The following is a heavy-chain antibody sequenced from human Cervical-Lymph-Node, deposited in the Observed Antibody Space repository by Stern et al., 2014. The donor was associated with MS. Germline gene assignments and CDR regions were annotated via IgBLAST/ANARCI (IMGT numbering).Heavy chain of an antibody. Sequence: QVQLVESGGGVVQPGRSLRLSCAASAFTLSSFAMHWVRQAPGKGLEWVALISYDGSNKYHADSVKGRFTISRDSSNNTLYLEMDGLRAEDTAVYYCARDAGSCGTTSCYKRAFDLWGQGTLVTVSS. CDR1: AFTLSSFA. CDR3: ARDAGSCGTTSCYKRAFDL. J-gene: IGHJ3*01. D-gene: IGHD2-2*02. CDR2: ISYDGSNK. V-gene: IGHV3-30-3*01.